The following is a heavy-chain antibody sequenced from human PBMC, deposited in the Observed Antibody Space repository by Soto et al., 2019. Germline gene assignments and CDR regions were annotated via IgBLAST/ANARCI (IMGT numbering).Heavy chain of an antibody. CDR2: MNPYSGNT. CDR1: GYTFSDYD. D-gene: IGHD3-16*01. CDR3: ARGRFRRTWFDP. Sequence: QVQLVQSGAEVKKPGDSVKVSCKASGYTFSDYDINWVRQAAGQGLEWMGWMNPYSGNTGYAQKFKGRVTMPTDTSITTAYLELSSLTFEDTAIYYCARGRFRRTWFDPWGQGTLVTVSS. V-gene: IGHV1-8*01. J-gene: IGHJ5*02.